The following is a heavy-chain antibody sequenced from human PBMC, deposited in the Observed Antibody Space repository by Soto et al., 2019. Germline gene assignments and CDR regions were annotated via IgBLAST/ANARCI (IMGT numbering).Heavy chain of an antibody. CDR2: ISDDSSYI. V-gene: IGHV3-21*06. CDR1: GFMFSAYT. D-gene: IGHD3-16*01. CDR3: ATPYYFNH. J-gene: IGHJ1*01. Sequence: GGSLRLSCAASGFMFSAYTMNWVRQAPGKGLEWLSSISDDSSYIDYADSLRGRFTVSRDNARNSLYLQIDSLGVEDTAVYYCATPYYFNHWGPGTLVTSPQ.